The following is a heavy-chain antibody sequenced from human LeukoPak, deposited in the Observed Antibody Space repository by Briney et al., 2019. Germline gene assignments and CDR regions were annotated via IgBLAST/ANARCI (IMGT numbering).Heavy chain of an antibody. V-gene: IGHV3-23*01. J-gene: IGHJ4*02. CDR3: AKRGVVIRVILVGFHKEAYYFDS. CDR1: GITLSNYG. Sequence: GGSLTLSCAVSGITLSNYGMSWVRQAPGKGLEWVAGISGSGGSTNYADSVKGRFTISRDNPKNTLFLQMNSLRAEDTAVYFCAKRGVVIRVILVGFHKEAYYFDSWSQGALVTVSS. CDR2: ISGSGGST. D-gene: IGHD3-22*01.